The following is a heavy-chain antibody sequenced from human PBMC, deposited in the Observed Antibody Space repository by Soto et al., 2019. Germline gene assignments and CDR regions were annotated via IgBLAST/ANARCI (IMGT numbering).Heavy chain of an antibody. Sequence: GGSLRLSCAASGFPFHNYWMHWVRQAPGKGLVWVSRINGAGDTTTYADSVRGRFTVSRDNAENTVYLQMNSLRAEDTAVYYCAKVIGGSGYNDYWGQGTLVTVSS. CDR3: AKVIGGSGYNDY. CDR1: GFPFHNYW. J-gene: IGHJ4*02. V-gene: IGHV3-74*03. CDR2: INGAGDTT. D-gene: IGHD3-22*01.